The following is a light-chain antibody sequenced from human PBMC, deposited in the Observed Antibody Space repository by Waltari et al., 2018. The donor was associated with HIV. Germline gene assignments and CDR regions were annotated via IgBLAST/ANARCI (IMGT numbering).Light chain of an antibody. CDR2: EVS. Sequence: QSALTQPPSASGSPGQSVTISCTGTSSDVGGYNYVSWYQQYPGKAPKFMIYEVSQRPSGVPARFFGSKSGNTASLTVFGLQAEDEAYYYFSSYAGSNTWVFGGGTKLTVL. V-gene: IGLV2-8*01. CDR1: SSDVGGYNY. J-gene: IGLJ3*02. CDR3: SSYAGSNTWV.